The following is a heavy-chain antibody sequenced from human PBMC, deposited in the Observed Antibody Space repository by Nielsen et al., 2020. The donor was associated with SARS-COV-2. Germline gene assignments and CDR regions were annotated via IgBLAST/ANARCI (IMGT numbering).Heavy chain of an antibody. D-gene: IGHD1-26*01. V-gene: IGHV3-33*01. CDR2: IWYDGSNK. Sequence: GGSLRLSCAASGFTFSSYGMHWVRQAPGKGLEWVAVIWYDGSNKYYADSVKGRFTISRDNSKNTLYLQMNSLRAEDTAVYYCARSSSELPLSHFDYWGQGTLVTVSS. CDR1: GFTFSSYG. CDR3: ARSSSELPLSHFDY. J-gene: IGHJ4*02.